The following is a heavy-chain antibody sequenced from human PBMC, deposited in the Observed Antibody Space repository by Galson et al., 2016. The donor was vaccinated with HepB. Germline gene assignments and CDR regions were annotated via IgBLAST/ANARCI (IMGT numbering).Heavy chain of an antibody. CDR3: ASLDNRRGGEY. V-gene: IGHV4-34*10. CDR2: VNHLGRA. J-gene: IGHJ4*02. CDR1: GGSLTNSY. D-gene: IGHD1-14*01. Sequence: ETLSLTCEVFGGSLTNSYWTWIRQPPGKGLEWIGEVNHLGRAVYNPSLNGRLTMSVDMSQSQFSLRLTSVTAADTAVYYCASLDNRRGGEYWGQGTLVTVSS.